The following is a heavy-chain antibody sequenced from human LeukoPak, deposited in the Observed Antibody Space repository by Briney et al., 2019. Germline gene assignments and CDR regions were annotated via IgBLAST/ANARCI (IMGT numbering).Heavy chain of an antibody. CDR2: INPNSGGT. V-gene: IGHV1-2*02. CDR1: GYTFTGYY. D-gene: IGHD3-3*01. J-gene: IGHJ6*03. Sequence: ASVKVSCKASGYTFTGYYMHWVRQAPGQGLEWMGWINPNSGGTNYAQKFQGRVTMTRDTSISTAYMELSRLRSDDTAVYYCARAGRGDDFWSGYYYYYYYYMDVWGKGTTVTVSS. CDR3: ARAGRGDDFWSGYYYYYYYYMDV.